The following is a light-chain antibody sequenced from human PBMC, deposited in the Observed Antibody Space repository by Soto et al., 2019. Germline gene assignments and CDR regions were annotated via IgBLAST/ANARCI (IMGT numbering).Light chain of an antibody. CDR2: TNN. V-gene: IGLV1-44*01. J-gene: IGLJ2*01. CDR3: AAWDDSLSGVV. Sequence: QAVVTQPPSASGTPGQRVTISCSGSSSNIGSNTVNWYQQLPGTAPKLLIYTNNQRPSGVPDRFSGSKSGTSASLAISGLQSEDEADYHCAAWDDSLSGVVFGGGTKLTVL. CDR1: SSNIGSNT.